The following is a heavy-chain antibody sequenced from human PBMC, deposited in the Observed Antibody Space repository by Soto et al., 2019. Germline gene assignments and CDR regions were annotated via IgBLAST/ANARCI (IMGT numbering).Heavy chain of an antibody. CDR3: AVGGPRYCSSTSCMGGYYYYGMDV. CDR2: INPNSGGT. V-gene: IGHV1-2*04. J-gene: IGHJ6*02. D-gene: IGHD2-2*01. CDR1: GYTFTGYY. Sequence: QVPLVQSGAEVKKPGASVKVSCKASGYTFTGYYMHWVRQAPGQGLEWMGWINPNSGGTNYAQKFQGWVTMTRDTSISTAYMELSRLRSDDTAVYYCAVGGPRYCSSTSCMGGYYYYGMDVWGQGTTVTVSS.